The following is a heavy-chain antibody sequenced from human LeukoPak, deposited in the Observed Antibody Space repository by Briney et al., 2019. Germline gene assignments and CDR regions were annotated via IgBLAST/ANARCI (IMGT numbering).Heavy chain of an antibody. CDR3: AKDGQSFNSMYDYFDS. D-gene: IGHD2-8*01. CDR2: IGGGDT. Sequence: GGSLRLSCSASGFTFRNFTISWVRQAPGKGLEWVSSIGGGDTYYADSVKGRFTISRDDSRSTVDLQMSSLRAEDTAVYYCAKDGQSFNSMYDYFDSWGQGTLVTVSS. J-gene: IGHJ4*02. CDR1: GFTFRNFT. V-gene: IGHV3-23*01.